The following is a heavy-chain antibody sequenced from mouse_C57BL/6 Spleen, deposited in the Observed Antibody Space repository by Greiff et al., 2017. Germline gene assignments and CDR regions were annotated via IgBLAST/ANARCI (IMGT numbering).Heavy chain of an antibody. V-gene: IGHV1-64*01. J-gene: IGHJ1*03. Sequence: QVHVKQPGAELVKPGASVKLSCKASGYTFTSYWMHWVKQRPGQGLEWIGMIHPNSGSTNYNEKFKSKATLTVDKSSSTAYMQLSSLTSEDSAVYYCARAYYSPHWYFDVWGTGTTVTVSS. D-gene: IGHD2-12*01. CDR1: GYTFTSYW. CDR2: IHPNSGST. CDR3: ARAYYSPHWYFDV.